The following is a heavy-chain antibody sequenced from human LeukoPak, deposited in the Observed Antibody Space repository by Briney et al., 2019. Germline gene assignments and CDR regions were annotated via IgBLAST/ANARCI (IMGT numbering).Heavy chain of an antibody. V-gene: IGHV4-4*07. CDR2: IYTSGST. Sequence: SETLSLTCTVSGGSISNFYWSWIRQPAGKGLEWIGRIYTSGSTYYNPSLKSRVTISVDTSKNQFSLKLSSVTAADTAVYYCARVVPSSGWSQVDYWGQGTLVTVSS. D-gene: IGHD6-19*01. J-gene: IGHJ4*02. CDR1: GGSISNFY. CDR3: ARVVPSSGWSQVDY.